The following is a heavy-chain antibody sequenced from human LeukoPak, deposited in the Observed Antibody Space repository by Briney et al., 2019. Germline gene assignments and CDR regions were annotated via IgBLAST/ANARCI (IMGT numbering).Heavy chain of an antibody. CDR3: ATRRLPYYFDY. J-gene: IGHJ4*02. Sequence: ASVKVSCKVSGYTLTELSMHWVRQAPGKGLEWMGGFDPEDGETIYAQKFQGRVTTTEDTSTDTAYMELSSLRSEDTAVYYCATRRLPYYFDYWGQGTLVTVSS. CDR1: GYTLTELS. V-gene: IGHV1-24*01. D-gene: IGHD3-16*01. CDR2: FDPEDGET.